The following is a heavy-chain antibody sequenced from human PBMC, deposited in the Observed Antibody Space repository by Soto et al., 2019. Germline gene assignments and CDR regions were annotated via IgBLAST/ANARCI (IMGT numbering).Heavy chain of an antibody. CDR3: AKSSHYDFWSGYNNWLDT. Sequence: EAQLLESGGGLVQPGGSLRLSCAASGFTFSVYAMTWVRQAPGQGLEWVSAISGSGTNTHYADSVKGRFTISRDNSKDTLYLQMNSLSAEDTAVYYCAKSSHYDFWSGYNNWLDTWGQGTLVTVSS. V-gene: IGHV3-23*01. J-gene: IGHJ5*02. CDR2: ISGSGTNT. CDR1: GFTFSVYA. D-gene: IGHD3-3*01.